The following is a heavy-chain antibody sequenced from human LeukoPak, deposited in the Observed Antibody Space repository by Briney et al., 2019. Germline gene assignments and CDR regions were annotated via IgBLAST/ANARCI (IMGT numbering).Heavy chain of an antibody. CDR1: GFTFSSYA. J-gene: IGHJ4*02. Sequence: PGGSLRLSCAASGFTFSSYAMHWVRQAPGKGPEWVAVTDGNLKIHSDSVEGRFIISKDTSNNMLYLQMNSLRPEDTAIYYCARDFPVGAPDFFDYWGQGTLVTVSS. D-gene: IGHD1-26*01. V-gene: IGHV3-30-3*01. CDR2: TDGNLK. CDR3: ARDFPVGAPDFFDY.